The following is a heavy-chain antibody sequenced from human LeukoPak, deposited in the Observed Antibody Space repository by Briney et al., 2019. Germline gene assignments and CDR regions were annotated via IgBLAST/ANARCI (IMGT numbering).Heavy chain of an antibody. J-gene: IGHJ4*02. Sequence: ASVKVSCKASGYTFTSYDINWVRQATGQGLEWMGWMNPNSGNTGYAQKFQGRVTMTRNTSISTAYMELSSLRSEDTAVYYCARGPHFSLLWXGEXGXXXFDYWGQGTXVTVSS. CDR3: ARGPHFSLLWXGEXGXXXFDY. D-gene: IGHD3-10*01. CDR1: GYTFTSYD. CDR2: MNPNSGNT. V-gene: IGHV1-8*01.